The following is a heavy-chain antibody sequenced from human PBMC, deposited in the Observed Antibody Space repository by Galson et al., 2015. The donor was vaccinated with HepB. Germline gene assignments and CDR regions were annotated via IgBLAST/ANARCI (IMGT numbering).Heavy chain of an antibody. CDR1: GFTLSSYA. J-gene: IGHJ4*02. Sequence: SLRLSCAASGFTLSSYAMSWVRQAPGKGLEWVSAISESGGRTYYAESVKGRFTISRDNSKNTVHLQMNSLRAEDTAVYYCAADYYNYNYRFDYWGQGTLVTVSS. V-gene: IGHV3-23*01. CDR3: AADYYNYNYRFDY. CDR2: ISESGGRT. D-gene: IGHD1-7*01.